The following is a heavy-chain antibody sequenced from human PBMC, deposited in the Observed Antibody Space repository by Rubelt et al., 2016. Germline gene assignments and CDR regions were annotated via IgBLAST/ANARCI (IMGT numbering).Heavy chain of an antibody. CDR2: INHSGST. D-gene: IGHD5-24*01. CDR3: ARVTGYNQNRFDP. Sequence: QVQLQQWGAGLLKPSETLSLTCAVYGGSFSGYYWSWIRQPPGKGLEWIAEINHSGSTNYNPSLKRRVTISVAMSNNQFSLRLSSVTAADTAVYYWARVTGYNQNRFDPWGQGTLVTVSS. V-gene: IGHV4-34*01. CDR1: GGSFSGYY. J-gene: IGHJ5*02.